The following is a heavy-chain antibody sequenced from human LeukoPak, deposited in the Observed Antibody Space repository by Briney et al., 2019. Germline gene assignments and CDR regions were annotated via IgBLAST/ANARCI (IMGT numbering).Heavy chain of an antibody. CDR3: ARDEYLLWFGELSYWFDP. V-gene: IGHV1-18*01. CDR1: GYTFTSYG. Sequence: ASVKVSCKASGYTFTSYGISWVRQAPGQGLEWMGWISAYNGNTNYAQKLQGRVTMTTDTSTSTAYMELRSLRSDDTAVYYCARDEYLLWFGELSYWFDPWGQGTLVTVSS. D-gene: IGHD3-10*01. J-gene: IGHJ5*02. CDR2: ISAYNGNT.